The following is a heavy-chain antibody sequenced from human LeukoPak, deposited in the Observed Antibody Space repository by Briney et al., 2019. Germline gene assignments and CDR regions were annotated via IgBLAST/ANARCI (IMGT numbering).Heavy chain of an antibody. Sequence: ASVKVSCKASGGTFSSYAISWVRQAPGQGLEWMGGIIPIFGTANYAQKFQGRVTITADESTSTAYMELSSLRSEDTAVYYCARGRHYDFWSGYYCDWFEPWGQGTLVTVSS. J-gene: IGHJ5*02. CDR2: IIPIFGTA. CDR1: GGTFSSYA. CDR3: ARGRHYDFWSGYYCDWFEP. V-gene: IGHV1-69*13. D-gene: IGHD3-3*01.